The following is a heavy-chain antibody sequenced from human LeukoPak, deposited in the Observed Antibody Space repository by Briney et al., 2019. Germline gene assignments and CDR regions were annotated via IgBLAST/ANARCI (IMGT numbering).Heavy chain of an antibody. CDR1: GYTFTSYA. CDR2: INAGNGNT. CDR3: AREGLIRGVPAAVTPADY. Sequence: ASVKVSCKASGYTFTSYAMHWVRQAPGQRLEWMGWINAGNGNTKYSQKFQGRVTITRDTSASTAYMELSSLRSEDTAVYYCAREGLIRGVPAAVTPADYWGQGTLVTVSS. D-gene: IGHD2-2*01. J-gene: IGHJ4*02. V-gene: IGHV1-3*01.